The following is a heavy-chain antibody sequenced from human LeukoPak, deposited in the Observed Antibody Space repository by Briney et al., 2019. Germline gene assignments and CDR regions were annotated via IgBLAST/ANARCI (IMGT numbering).Heavy chain of an antibody. D-gene: IGHD5-12*01. J-gene: IGHJ4*02. CDR1: GFTFSSYA. CDR2: VSYSGGST. CDR3: ARSGRVTVAAMRYFDY. V-gene: IGHV3-23*01. Sequence: GSLRLSCAASGFTFSSYAMSWVRQAPGKGLEWVSSVSYSGGSTYYADSVKGRFTISRDNSKDTLYLQMNSLRGDDTAVFYCARSGRVTVAAMRYFDYWGQGTLVVVSS.